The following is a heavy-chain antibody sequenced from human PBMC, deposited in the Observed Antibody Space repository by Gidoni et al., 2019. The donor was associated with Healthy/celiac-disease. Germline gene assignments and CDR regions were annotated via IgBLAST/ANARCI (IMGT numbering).Heavy chain of an antibody. V-gene: IGHV4-39*01. D-gene: IGHD3-22*01. Sequence: QLQLQESGPGLVKPSETLSLTCTVSGGSISSSSDYWGWIRQHPGKGLEGIGSIYYSGSTYYNPSLKSRVTISVDTSKNQFSLKLSSVTAADTAVYYCARLKYDSSGYYYYFDYWGQGTLVTVSS. CDR2: IYYSGST. CDR3: ARLKYDSSGYYYYFDY. CDR1: GGSISSSSDY. J-gene: IGHJ4*02.